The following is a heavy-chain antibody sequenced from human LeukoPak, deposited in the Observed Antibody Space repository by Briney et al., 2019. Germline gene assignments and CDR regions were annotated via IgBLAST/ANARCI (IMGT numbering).Heavy chain of an antibody. D-gene: IGHD6-19*01. Sequence: SETLSLTCTVSGGSISSSTYYWGWIRQPPGKGLERIGSIYDSGKTYYNPSLKSRVTISADTSKNQFSLKLYSVTAADTAIYYCSIDSSGWRHYYGMDVWGQGTTVTVSS. J-gene: IGHJ6*02. CDR2: IYDSGKT. CDR3: SIDSSGWRHYYGMDV. CDR1: GGSISSSTYY. V-gene: IGHV4-39*02.